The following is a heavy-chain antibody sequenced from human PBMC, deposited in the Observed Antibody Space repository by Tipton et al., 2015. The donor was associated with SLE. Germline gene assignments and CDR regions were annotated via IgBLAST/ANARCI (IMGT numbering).Heavy chain of an antibody. J-gene: IGHJ4*02. V-gene: IGHV3-49*04. Sequence: SLRLSCTASGFTFGDYAMSWVRQAPGKGLEWVGFIRSKAYGGTTEYAASVKGRFTISRDNAKNSLYLQMNSLRAEDTAVYYCARDGLHYDSSGYDYWGQGTLVTVSS. D-gene: IGHD3-22*01. CDR3: ARDGLHYDSSGYDY. CDR2: IRSKAYGGTT. CDR1: GFTFGDYA.